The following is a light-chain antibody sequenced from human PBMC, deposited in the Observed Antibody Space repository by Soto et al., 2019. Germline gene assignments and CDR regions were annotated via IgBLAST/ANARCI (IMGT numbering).Light chain of an antibody. J-gene: IGLJ1*01. Sequence: QSVLTQPPSASGTPGQRVTISCSGSSSNIVSNTVNWYQQLPGTAPKLLIYSNNQLPSGVPDRFSGSKSGTSASLAISGLQSEDEADYYCAAWDDSLNGYVFGTGTKLTVL. CDR1: SSNIVSNT. V-gene: IGLV1-44*01. CDR3: AAWDDSLNGYV. CDR2: SNN.